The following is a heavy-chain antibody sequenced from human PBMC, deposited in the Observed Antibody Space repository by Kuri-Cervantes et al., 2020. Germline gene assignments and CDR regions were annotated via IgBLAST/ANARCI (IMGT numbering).Heavy chain of an antibody. Sequence: GESLKISCAASGFTVSSNYMSWVRQAPGKGLEWVSVIYSGGSTYYADSVKGRFTISRDNAKNSLYLQMNSLRAEDTALYHCARDGATYYYDSSGYGDAFDIWGQGTMVTVSS. J-gene: IGHJ3*02. V-gene: IGHV3-53*01. CDR2: IYSGGST. D-gene: IGHD3-22*01. CDR3: ARDGATYYYDSSGYGDAFDI. CDR1: GFTVSSNY.